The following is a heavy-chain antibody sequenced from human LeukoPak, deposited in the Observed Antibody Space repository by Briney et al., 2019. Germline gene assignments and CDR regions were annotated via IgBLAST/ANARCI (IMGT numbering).Heavy chain of an antibody. CDR2: VNPNSGGT. CDR1: GYIFTGYY. V-gene: IGHV1-2*02. J-gene: IGHJ4*02. Sequence: ASVKVSCKASGYIFTGYYMHWVRQAPGQGLEWMGWVNPNSGGTNYAQKFQGRVTMTRDTSISTAYMELSRLRSDDTAVYYCARDYSSGWYRDKLYFDYWGQGTLVTVSS. D-gene: IGHD6-19*01. CDR3: ARDYSSGWYRDKLYFDY.